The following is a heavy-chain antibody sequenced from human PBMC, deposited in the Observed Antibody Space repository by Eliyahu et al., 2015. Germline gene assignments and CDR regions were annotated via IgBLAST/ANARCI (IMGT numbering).Heavy chain of an antibody. D-gene: IGHD6-19*01. CDR1: GVXLSSSSDY. V-gene: IGHV4-39*01. CDR2: IYSTGST. J-gene: IGHJ4*02. CDR3: ARHSPAGHWDY. Sequence: QLQLQESGPGLVKPSETLSLSCTVSGVXLSSSSDYWGWIRQPPGKGLEWIGSIYSTGSTYYNPSLRSRVTISVDTSKNEFSLKLYSVTAADTAVYYCARHSPAGHWDYWGQGTLVTVSS.